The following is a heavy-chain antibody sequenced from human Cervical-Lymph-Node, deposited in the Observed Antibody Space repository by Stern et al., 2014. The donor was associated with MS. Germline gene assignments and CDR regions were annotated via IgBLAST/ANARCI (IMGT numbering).Heavy chain of an antibody. D-gene: IGHD2-2*01. CDR1: GYTFTDYW. V-gene: IGHV5-51*03. Sequence: VQLVQSGAEVRKPGESLKISCKASGYTFTDYWIGWVRQMPGKGLEWMGIIYPRDSDITYSPSFQGQVTISADRSTSTAYLQGSSLRASDTAIYYCARRMPHDYWGQGTLVTVSS. J-gene: IGHJ4*02. CDR3: ARRMPHDY. CDR2: IYPRDSDI.